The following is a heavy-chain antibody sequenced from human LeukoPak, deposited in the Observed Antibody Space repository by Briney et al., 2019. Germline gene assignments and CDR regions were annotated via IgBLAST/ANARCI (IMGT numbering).Heavy chain of an antibody. J-gene: IGHJ6*03. D-gene: IGHD3-10*01. CDR1: GVAISRGGYA. Sequence: SETLSLTCAVSGVAISRGGYAWNWIRQPPGKGLEWIAYIYHSGTTYYNPSLKSRATISVDTSKNQFSLKLSSVTAADTAVYYCAKEPKKPIITSGSGGSYYYYMDVWGKGTTVTISS. V-gene: IGHV4-30-2*05. CDR3: AKEPKKPIITSGSGGSYYYYMDV. CDR2: IYHSGTT.